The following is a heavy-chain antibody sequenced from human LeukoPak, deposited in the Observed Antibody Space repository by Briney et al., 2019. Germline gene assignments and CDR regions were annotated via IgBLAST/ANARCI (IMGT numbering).Heavy chain of an antibody. CDR2: INTDGTVT. Sequence: PGGSLRLSCAASGFTFSSYPMSWVRQAPGKGLESVSRINTDGTVTTYADSVKGRFTVSRDNADNTMFLQMNSVRDEDTAVYYCATKQWLAPPPDSWGQGTPVTVSS. V-gene: IGHV3-74*01. CDR3: ATKQWLAPPPDS. J-gene: IGHJ4*02. D-gene: IGHD6-19*01. CDR1: GFTFSSYP.